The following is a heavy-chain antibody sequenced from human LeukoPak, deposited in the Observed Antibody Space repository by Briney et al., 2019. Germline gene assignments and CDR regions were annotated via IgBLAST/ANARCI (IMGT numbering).Heavy chain of an antibody. J-gene: IGHJ4*02. CDR3: ARPHRGTTNQFDY. Sequence: GESLKISCKGSGYSFTSYWIGWVRQMPGKGLKWMGIIYPGDSDTRYSPSFQGQVTISADKSISTAHLQWSSLKASDTAMYYCARPHRGTTNQFDYWGQGTLVTVSS. CDR1: GYSFTSYW. V-gene: IGHV5-51*01. D-gene: IGHD3-16*01. CDR2: IYPGDSDT.